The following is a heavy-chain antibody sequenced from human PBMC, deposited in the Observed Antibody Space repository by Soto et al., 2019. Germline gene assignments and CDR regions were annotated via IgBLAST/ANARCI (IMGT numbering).Heavy chain of an antibody. CDR1: GFTFSSFA. D-gene: IGHD1-26*01. J-gene: IGHJ4*02. CDR2: ISYDESNK. V-gene: IGHV3-30-3*01. Sequence: QVQLVESGGGVVQPGRSLRLSCAASGFTFSSFAMHWVRQAPGKGLEWVAVISYDESNKYYADSVKGRFTISRDNSKNTVYLQMNSLRAKDTAVYYCARAYPQVGSNYCDYWGQGTLVTISS. CDR3: ARAYPQVGSNYCDY.